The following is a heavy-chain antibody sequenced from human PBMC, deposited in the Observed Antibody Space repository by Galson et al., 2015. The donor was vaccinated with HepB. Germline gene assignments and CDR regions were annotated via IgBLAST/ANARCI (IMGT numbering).Heavy chain of an antibody. V-gene: IGHV3-33*01. CDR3: ARDLGVGATTMDY. D-gene: IGHD1-26*01. CDR2: IWFDGSNK. CDR1: GFTLSESG. Sequence: SLRLSCAASGFTLSESGMHWVRQAPGKGLEWLAVIWFDGSNKYYADSAKGRFTISRDNSKNTLYLQIDSLRVEDTAVYYCARDLGVGATTMDYWGQGTQVTVSS. J-gene: IGHJ4*02.